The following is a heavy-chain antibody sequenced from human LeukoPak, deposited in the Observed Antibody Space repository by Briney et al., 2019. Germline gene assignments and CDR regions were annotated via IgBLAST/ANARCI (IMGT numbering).Heavy chain of an antibody. Sequence: PGGSLGLSCAASGFTFSSYGMHWVRQAPGKGLEWVAVISYDGSNKYYADSVKGRFTISGDNSKNTLYLQMNSLRAEDTAVYYCAKDSFGYCSGGSCDTNDYWGQGTLVTVSS. D-gene: IGHD2-15*01. J-gene: IGHJ4*02. CDR2: ISYDGSNK. CDR3: AKDSFGYCSGGSCDTNDY. V-gene: IGHV3-30*18. CDR1: GFTFSSYG.